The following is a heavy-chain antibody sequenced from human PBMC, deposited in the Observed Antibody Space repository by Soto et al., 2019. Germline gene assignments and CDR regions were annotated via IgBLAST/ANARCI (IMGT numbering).Heavy chain of an antibody. CDR2: IYHSGST. CDR1: GGSISSSNA. D-gene: IGHD3-10*01. Sequence: TSETLSLTCAVSGGSISSSNAWSWIHQPPWKGLEWIGEIYHSGSTNYNPSLKIRVTISVDKSKNQFSLKLSSVTAADTAVYYCARGSAGSGSYEDWFDPWGQGTLVTVS. V-gene: IGHV4-4*02. CDR3: ARGSAGSGSYEDWFDP. J-gene: IGHJ5*02.